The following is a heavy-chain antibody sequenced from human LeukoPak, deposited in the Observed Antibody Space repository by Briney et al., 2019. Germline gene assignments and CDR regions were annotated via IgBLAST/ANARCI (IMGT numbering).Heavy chain of an antibody. CDR2: IYYSGST. CDR1: GGSISSSSYY. D-gene: IGHD6-19*01. J-gene: IGHJ4*02. Sequence: PSETLSLTCTVSGGSISSSSYYWGWIRQPPGKGLEWIGSIYYSGSTYYNPSLKSRVTISVDTSKNQFSLKLSSVTAADTAVYYCARVKGGGCKYWGQGNLVIVSS. CDR3: ARVKGGGCKY. V-gene: IGHV4-39*07.